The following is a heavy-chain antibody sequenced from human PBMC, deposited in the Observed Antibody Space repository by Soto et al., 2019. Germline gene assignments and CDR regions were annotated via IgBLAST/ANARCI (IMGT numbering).Heavy chain of an antibody. CDR3: ARGLTTRGAFDI. V-gene: IGHV4-30-2*01. CDR2: IYHIGST. Sequence: SETLSLTCAVSGGSISSGCYSWSWIRQPPGKGLEWIGYIYHIGSTYYNPSLKSRVTISVDRSKNQFSLKLSSVTAADTAVYYCARGLTTRGAFDIWGQGTMVPVSS. J-gene: IGHJ3*02. D-gene: IGHD1-1*01. CDR1: GGSISSGCYS.